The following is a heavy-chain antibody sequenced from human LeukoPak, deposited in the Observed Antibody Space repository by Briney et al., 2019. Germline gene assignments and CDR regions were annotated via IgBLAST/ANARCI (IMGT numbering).Heavy chain of an antibody. CDR3: ARLTLTYYYDSSGYSFDY. V-gene: IGHV1-69*05. CDR1: GGTFSSYA. Sequence: SVKVSCKASGGTFSSYAISWVRQAPGQGLEWMGRIIPIFGTANYAQKFQGRVTITTDESTSTAYMELSSLRSEDTAVYYCARLTLTYYYDSSGYSFDYWGQGTLVTVSS. CDR2: IIPIFGTA. D-gene: IGHD3-22*01. J-gene: IGHJ4*02.